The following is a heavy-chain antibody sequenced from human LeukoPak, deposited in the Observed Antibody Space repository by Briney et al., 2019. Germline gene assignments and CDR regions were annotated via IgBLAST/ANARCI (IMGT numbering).Heavy chain of an antibody. J-gene: IGHJ2*01. CDR1: GGSISHYY. Sequence: SETLSLTCTVSGGSISHYYWSWIRQPPGKGLEWIGYIYYSGSTNYNPSLKSRVTISVDTSKNQFSLKLSSVTAADTAVYYCARVPYGDYEGWYFDLWGRGTLVTVSS. CDR3: ARVPYGDYEGWYFDL. D-gene: IGHD4-17*01. V-gene: IGHV4-59*01. CDR2: IYYSGST.